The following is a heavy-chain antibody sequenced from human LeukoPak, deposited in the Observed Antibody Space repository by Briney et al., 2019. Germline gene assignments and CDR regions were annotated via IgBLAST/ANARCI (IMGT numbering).Heavy chain of an antibody. CDR1: GFNFHNFA. CDR2: ISNDERNK. V-gene: IGHV3-30*04. Sequence: GGSLRLSCEASGFNFHNFAMHWVRQAPGKGLEWVAVISNDERNKYYTDSVTGRFTISRDNSKSTVYLQMNSLRPEGTAVYYCARPSPPGDGYNPCDYWGPGALVIVSS. D-gene: IGHD5-24*01. J-gene: IGHJ4*02. CDR3: ARPSPPGDGYNPCDY.